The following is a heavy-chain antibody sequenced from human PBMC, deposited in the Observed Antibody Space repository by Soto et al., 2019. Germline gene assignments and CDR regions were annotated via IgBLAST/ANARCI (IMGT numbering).Heavy chain of an antibody. CDR1: GFTFSSYG. J-gene: IGHJ4*02. CDR2: ISYDGSNK. CDR3: AKGVRFLEWSYYFDY. Sequence: PGGSLRLSCAASGFTFSSYGMHWVRQAPGKGLEWVAVISYDGSNKYYADSVKGRFTISRDNSKNTLYLQMNSLRAEDTAVYYCAKGVRFLEWSYYFDYWGQGTLVTVSS. V-gene: IGHV3-30*18. D-gene: IGHD3-3*01.